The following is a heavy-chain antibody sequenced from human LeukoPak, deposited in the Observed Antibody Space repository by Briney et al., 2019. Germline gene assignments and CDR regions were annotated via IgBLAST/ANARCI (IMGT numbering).Heavy chain of an antibody. CDR1: GFTFRSYE. CDR3: AKRVADTGDLYDY. Sequence: GGSLRLSCAASGFTFRSYEMNWVRQAPGKGLEWVSAVSASGVSTYYADSVKGWFTISRDNSKNTLYLQINNLRAEDTAIYYCAKRVADTGDLYDYWGQGTLVTVSS. CDR2: VSASGVST. J-gene: IGHJ4*02. V-gene: IGHV3-23*01. D-gene: IGHD6-19*01.